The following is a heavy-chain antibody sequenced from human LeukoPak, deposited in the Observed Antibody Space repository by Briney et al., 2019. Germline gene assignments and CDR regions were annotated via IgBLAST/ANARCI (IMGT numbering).Heavy chain of an antibody. CDR2: IYTSGST. D-gene: IGHD2-8*01. Sequence: SETLSLTCTVSGGSISSYYWSWIRQPPGKGLEWIGRIYTSGSTNYNPSLKSRVTISADTSKNQFSLKLSSVTAADTAVYYCAREGILDFYYYYYMDVWGKGTTVTISS. CDR1: GGSISSYY. CDR3: AREGILDFYYYYYMDV. J-gene: IGHJ6*03. V-gene: IGHV4-4*08.